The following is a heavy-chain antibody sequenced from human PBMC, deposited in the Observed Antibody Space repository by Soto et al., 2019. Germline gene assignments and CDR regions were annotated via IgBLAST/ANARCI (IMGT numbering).Heavy chain of an antibody. J-gene: IGHJ4*02. D-gene: IGHD2-21*02. CDR1: GESFSGNY. CDR3: GRGGFGGDFRWEY. Sequence: QVQVQQWGAGLLKPSETLSLTCAVYGESFSGNYWSWIRQPPGKGLELIGEINHSGRTIYNPSLKSRVTISLDTSNNHFSLKLSSVTAADTAVYYCGRGGFGGDFRWEYWGQGTLVAVSS. CDR2: INHSGRT. V-gene: IGHV4-34*01.